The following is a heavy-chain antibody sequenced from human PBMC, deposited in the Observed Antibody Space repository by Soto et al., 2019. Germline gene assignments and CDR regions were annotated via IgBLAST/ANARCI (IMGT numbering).Heavy chain of an antibody. Sequence: QVHLVQSGAEVKKPGASVKVSCKSSGYTFTSYGISWVRQAPGQGLEWMGWISPYNGDTKYAQKLQGRDTTTTDTXTSPAYMELRRLTFNDTAVYYCARSSSYGSGSPFDYWGQGTLVTVSS. CDR1: GYTFTSYG. CDR2: ISPYNGDT. D-gene: IGHD3-10*01. J-gene: IGHJ4*02. V-gene: IGHV1-18*01. CDR3: ARSSSYGSGSPFDY.